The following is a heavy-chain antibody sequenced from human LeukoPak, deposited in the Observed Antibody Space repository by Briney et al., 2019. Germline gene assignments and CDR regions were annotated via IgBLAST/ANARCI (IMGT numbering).Heavy chain of an antibody. Sequence: PSETLSLTCAVSGGSISSGGYSWSWIRQPPGKGLEWIGYIYHSGSTYYNPSLKSRVTISVDRSKNQFSLKLSSVTAADTAVYYCAREDYGSSGYPYFDYWGQGTLVTVSS. CDR1: GGSISSGGYS. CDR3: AREDYGSSGYPYFDY. J-gene: IGHJ4*02. V-gene: IGHV4-30-2*01. D-gene: IGHD3-22*01. CDR2: IYHSGST.